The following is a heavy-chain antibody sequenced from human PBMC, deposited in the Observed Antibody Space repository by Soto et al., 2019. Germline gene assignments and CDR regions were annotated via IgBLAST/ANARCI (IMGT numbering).Heavy chain of an antibody. Sequence: QVQLVESGGGVVQPGRSLRLSCAASGFTFSSYGMHWVRQAPGKGLEWVAVISYDGSNKYYADSVKGRFTISRDNSKNTLYLQMNSLRAEDTAVYYCANWGPSFFFEYWGQGTLVTVSS. CDR2: ISYDGSNK. V-gene: IGHV3-30*18. D-gene: IGHD3-16*01. CDR3: ANWGPSFFFEY. CDR1: GFTFSSYG. J-gene: IGHJ4*02.